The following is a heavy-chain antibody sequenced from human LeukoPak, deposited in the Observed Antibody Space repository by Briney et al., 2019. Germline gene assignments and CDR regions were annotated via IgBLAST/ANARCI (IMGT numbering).Heavy chain of an antibody. CDR1: GYTFTSYD. D-gene: IGHD7-27*01. J-gene: IGHJ6*02. V-gene: IGHV1-8*01. Sequence: GASVKVSCKASGYTFTSYDINWVRQATGQGLEWMGWMNPNSGNTGYAQKFQGRVTMTRNTSISTAYMELSSLRPEDTAVYYCARRSSLWGATAYYYYGMDVWGQGTTVTVSS. CDR3: ARRSSLWGATAYYYYGMDV. CDR2: MNPNSGNT.